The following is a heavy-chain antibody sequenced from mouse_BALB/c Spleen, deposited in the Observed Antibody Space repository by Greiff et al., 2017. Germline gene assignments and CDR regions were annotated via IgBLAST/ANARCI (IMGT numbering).Heavy chain of an antibody. J-gene: IGHJ4*01. CDR3: ARPLLYAMDY. D-gene: IGHD2-1*01. Sequence: VQLKESGAELVKPGASVKLSCTASGFNIKDTYMHWVKQRPEQGLEWIGRIDPANGNTKYDPKFQGKATITADTSSNTAYLQLSSLTSEDTAVDYCARPLLYAMDYWGQGTSVTVAS. CDR1: GFNIKDTY. CDR2: IDPANGNT. V-gene: IGHV14-3*02.